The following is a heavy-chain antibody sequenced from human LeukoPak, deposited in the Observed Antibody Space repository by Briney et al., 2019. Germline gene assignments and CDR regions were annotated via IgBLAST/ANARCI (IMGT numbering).Heavy chain of an antibody. V-gene: IGHV3-64D*06. Sequence: GGSLRLSCSASGFTFSNYAMHWVRQAPGKGLEYVSGISSNVGSTYHADSVKGRFTISRDNSKNTLYLQMSSLRDEDTAVYYCVNVRGGIQFGYFDYWGQGTLVTVSS. D-gene: IGHD5-18*01. CDR3: VNVRGGIQFGYFDY. CDR2: ISSNVGST. CDR1: GFTFSNYA. J-gene: IGHJ4*02.